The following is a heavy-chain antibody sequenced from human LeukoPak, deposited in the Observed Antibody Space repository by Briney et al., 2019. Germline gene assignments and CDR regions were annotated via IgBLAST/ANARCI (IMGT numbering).Heavy chain of an antibody. CDR1: GFTFSSYE. J-gene: IGHJ4*02. Sequence: GGSLRLSCAASGFTFSSYEMTWVRQAPGKGLEWVANIKEDGSEKYYVDSVKGRFTISRDNAKNSLFLQMNSLRVEDTAVYYCTRQYSSGWYPGYWGQGTLVTVSS. V-gene: IGHV3-7*01. CDR3: TRQYSSGWYPGY. CDR2: IKEDGSEK. D-gene: IGHD6-19*01.